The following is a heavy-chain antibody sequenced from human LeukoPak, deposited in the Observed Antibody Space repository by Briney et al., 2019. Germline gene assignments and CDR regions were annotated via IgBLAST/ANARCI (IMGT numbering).Heavy chain of an antibody. CDR2: IVVGSGNT. V-gene: IGHV1-58*01. CDR3: AAGGNHYASDY. CDR1: GFTFSGSA. Sequence: SVKVSCKASGFTFSGSAVQRVRLARGQRLEWIGWIVVGSGNTDYAQRFQERVAITRDMSTSTAYMELSNLRSEDTAVYYCAAGGNHYASDYWGQGTQITVSS. J-gene: IGHJ4*02. D-gene: IGHD1-26*01.